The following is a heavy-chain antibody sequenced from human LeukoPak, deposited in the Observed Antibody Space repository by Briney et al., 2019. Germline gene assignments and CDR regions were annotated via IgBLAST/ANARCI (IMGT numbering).Heavy chain of an antibody. D-gene: IGHD4-17*01. Sequence: ASVKVSCKASGYTFTGYYMHWVRQAPGQGLEWMGWINPNSGGTNYAQKFQGRVTMTRDTSISTAYMELSRLRSDDTAVYYCAKGHYGDPLRPFDYWGQGTLVTVSS. CDR1: GYTFTGYY. CDR2: INPNSGGT. J-gene: IGHJ4*02. CDR3: AKGHYGDPLRPFDY. V-gene: IGHV1-2*02.